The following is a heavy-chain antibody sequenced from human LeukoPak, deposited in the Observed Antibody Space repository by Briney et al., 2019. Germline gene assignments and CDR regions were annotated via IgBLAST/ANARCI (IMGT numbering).Heavy chain of an antibody. CDR3: ARDGIARYSGYDPFDY. V-gene: IGHV1-3*01. CDR1: GYTSTSYA. D-gene: IGHD5-12*01. J-gene: IGHJ4*02. CDR2: INAGNGNT. Sequence: GASVKVSCKASGYTSTSYAMHWVRQAPGQRLEWMGWINAGNGNTKYSQKFQGRVTITRDTSASTAYMELSSLRSEDTAVYYCARDGIARYSGYDPFDYWGQGTLVTVSS.